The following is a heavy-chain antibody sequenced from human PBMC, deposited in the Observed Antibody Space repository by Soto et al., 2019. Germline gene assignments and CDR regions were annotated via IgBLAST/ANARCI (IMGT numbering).Heavy chain of an antibody. J-gene: IGHJ4*02. V-gene: IGHV3-73*01. CDR2: ITSKASSYAT. Sequence: EVQLVESGGGLVQPGGSLKLSCAASGFSFSDSPIHWVRQASGKGLEWVGRITSKASSYATAYVASVKGRFTISRDDSKNKAYLQMNSLKTEDTAVYYCTRGYCSSGSCFQFDYWGQGTLVTVSS. D-gene: IGHD2-15*01. CDR3: TRGYCSSGSCFQFDY. CDR1: GFSFSDSP.